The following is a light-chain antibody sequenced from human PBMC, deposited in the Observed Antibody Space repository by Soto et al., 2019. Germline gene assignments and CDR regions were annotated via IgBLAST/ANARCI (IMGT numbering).Light chain of an antibody. CDR1: QSVSSSY. J-gene: IGKJ1*01. CDR3: QQYSSSPRT. CDR2: GAS. Sequence: EIVLTQSPDTLSLSPGESATLSCRASQSVSSSYLAWYQQKPGQAPRLLIYGASSRATGIPDRFSGSGSGTDFTLTISRLEPEDFAVYYCQQYSSSPRTFGQGTKVEIK. V-gene: IGKV3-20*01.